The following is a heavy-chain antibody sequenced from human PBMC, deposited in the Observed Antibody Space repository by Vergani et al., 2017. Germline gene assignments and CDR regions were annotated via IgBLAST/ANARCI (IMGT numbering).Heavy chain of an antibody. CDR3: ASAKTLTGGKYYFDY. CDR1: GYTFSSYD. V-gene: IGHV1-8*01. J-gene: IGHJ4*02. Sequence: QVQLVQSGAEVKTPGASVKVSCQASGYTFSSYDINWVRQATGQGLEWMGWMNLNSGNTGYAQKFQGRVTMTRNTSIGTAYMELSSLRSEDTAVYYCASAKTLTGGKYYFDYWGQGTLVTVSS. D-gene: IGHD3-16*01. CDR2: MNLNSGNT.